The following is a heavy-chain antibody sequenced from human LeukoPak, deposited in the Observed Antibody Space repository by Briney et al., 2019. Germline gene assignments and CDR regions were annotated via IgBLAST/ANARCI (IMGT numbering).Heavy chain of an antibody. J-gene: IGHJ4*02. CDR1: GGSISSYY. Sequence: SETLSLTCTVSGGSISSYYWSWIRQPPGKGLEWIGYIYYSGSTNYNPSLKSRVTISVDTSKNQFSLKLSSVTAADTAVYYCARGLIFGYYFDYWGQGTLVTVSS. CDR3: ARGLIFGYYFDY. D-gene: IGHD3/OR15-3a*01. V-gene: IGHV4-59*12. CDR2: IYYSGST.